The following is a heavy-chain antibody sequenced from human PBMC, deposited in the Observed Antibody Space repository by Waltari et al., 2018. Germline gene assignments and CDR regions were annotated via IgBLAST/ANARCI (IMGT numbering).Heavy chain of an antibody. CDR1: GSNFSSYS. V-gene: IGHV1-69*13. J-gene: IGHJ2*01. Sequence: QVKLVQSGAEVKKPGYSVKVSCKASGSNFSSYSISWVRHAPGQGLEWMGRIIPIFGTANYAQKFQGRVTITADKSTSTAYMELSSLRSEDTAVYYCARSPPLYWYFDLWGRGTLVTVSS. CDR2: IIPIFGTA. CDR3: ARSPPLYWYFDL.